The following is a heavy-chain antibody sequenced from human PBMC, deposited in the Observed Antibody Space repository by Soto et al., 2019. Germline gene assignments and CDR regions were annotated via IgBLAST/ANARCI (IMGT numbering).Heavy chain of an antibody. CDR2: IYYSGST. CDR3: ARVRWGSDYYSYYGMDV. V-gene: IGHV4-59*01. D-gene: IGHD7-27*01. J-gene: IGHJ6*02. Sequence: PSETLSLTCTVSGGSISSYYWSWIRQPPGKGLEWIGYIYYSGSTNYNPSLKSRVTISVDTSKNQFSLKLSSVTAADTAVYYCARVRWGSDYYSYYGMDVWGQGTTVTVSS. CDR1: GGSISSYY.